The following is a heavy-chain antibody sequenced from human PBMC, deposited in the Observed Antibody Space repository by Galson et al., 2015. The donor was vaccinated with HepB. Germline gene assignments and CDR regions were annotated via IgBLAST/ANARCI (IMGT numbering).Heavy chain of an antibody. V-gene: IGHV1-3*01. D-gene: IGHD3-3*01. CDR2: IHGGNGDT. CDR3: ARARGWSAFGY. CDR1: GFPLSDYS. J-gene: IGHJ4*02. Sequence: SVKVSCKASGFPLSDYSIQWVRQAPGQGLEWLAWIHGGNGDTKYSQKFQGRVIVTRDTSASTAFLELTGLTYDDTAIYYCARARGWSAFGYWGQGAQVTVSS.